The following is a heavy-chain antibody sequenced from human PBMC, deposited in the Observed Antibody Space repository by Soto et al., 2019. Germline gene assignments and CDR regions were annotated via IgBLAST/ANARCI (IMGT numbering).Heavy chain of an antibody. Sequence: QITLKESGPTLVKPTQPLTLTCTFSGFSLSTSGVGVGWIRQPPGKALEWLALIYWDDDKRYSPSLKSRLTITKDTSKNQVVLTMTNMVPVDTATYYCAHSGVGAAHFDCWGQGTLVTVSS. V-gene: IGHV2-5*02. CDR3: AHSGVGAAHFDC. D-gene: IGHD2-15*01. J-gene: IGHJ4*02. CDR1: GFSLSTSGVG. CDR2: IYWDDDK.